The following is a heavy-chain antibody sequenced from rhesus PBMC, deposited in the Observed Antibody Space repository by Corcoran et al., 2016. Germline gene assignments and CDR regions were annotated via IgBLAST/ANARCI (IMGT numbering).Heavy chain of an antibody. J-gene: IGHJ4*01. Sequence: QVQLQESGPGLVKPSETLSLTCAVSGGSISGYYWRWIRQPPGKGREWIGNIDGNIAGTNYNPSLKSRVTISKDTSKNQFSLKLSSVTAADTAVYYCARDDWEDWGDNFDYWGQGVLVTVSS. D-gene: IGHD3-34*01. CDR3: ARDDWEDWGDNFDY. CDR2: IDGNIAGT. V-gene: IGHV4-81*01. CDR1: GGSISGYY.